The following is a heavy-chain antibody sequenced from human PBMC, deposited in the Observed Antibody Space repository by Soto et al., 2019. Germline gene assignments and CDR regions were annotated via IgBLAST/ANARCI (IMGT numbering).Heavy chain of an antibody. V-gene: IGHV4-61*01. CDR1: GGSVSSGSYY. Sequence: SGTLSLTCTVSGGSVSSGSYYWSWIRQPPGKGLEWIGYIYYSGSTNYNPSLKSRVTISVDTSKNQFSLKLSSVTTADTALYYCAXTTAVPNTLRSRYFFDYWGQGTLVTVSS. J-gene: IGHJ4*02. D-gene: IGHD4-17*01. CDR3: AXTTAVPNTLRSRYFFDY. CDR2: IYYSGST.